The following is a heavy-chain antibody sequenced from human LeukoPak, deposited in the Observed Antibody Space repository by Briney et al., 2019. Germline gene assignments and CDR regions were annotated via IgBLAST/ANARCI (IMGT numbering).Heavy chain of an antibody. V-gene: IGHV3-7*01. CDR2: IKQDGSEK. CDR1: GFTFSNYW. D-gene: IGHD5-12*01. CDR3: ARDKYMSGHIGSLFDP. J-gene: IGHJ5*02. Sequence: PGGSLRLSCAASGFTFSNYWMSWVRQTPGKGLEWVANIKQDGSEKYYVDSVKGRFTISRDNTKKSLSLQMNSLRDEDTAVYYCARDKYMSGHIGSLFDPWGQGTLVTVSS.